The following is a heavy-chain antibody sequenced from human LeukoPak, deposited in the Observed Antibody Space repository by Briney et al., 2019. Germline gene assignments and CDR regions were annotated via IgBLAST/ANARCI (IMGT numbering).Heavy chain of an antibody. CDR2: IYTSGST. Sequence: PSETLSLTCTVSGGSISSYYWSWIRQPAGKGLEWIGRIYTSGSTNYNPSLKSRVTISVDTSKNQFSLKLSSVTAADTAVYYCAREVGRYCSSTSCYDDAFDIWGQGTMVTVSS. V-gene: IGHV4-4*07. CDR3: AREVGRYCSSTSCYDDAFDI. CDR1: GGSISSYY. J-gene: IGHJ3*02. D-gene: IGHD2-2*01.